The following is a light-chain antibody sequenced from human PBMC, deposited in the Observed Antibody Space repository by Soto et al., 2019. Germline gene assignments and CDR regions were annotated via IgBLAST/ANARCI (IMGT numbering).Light chain of an antibody. CDR1: QSVDSN. J-gene: IGKJ4*01. CDR2: DAS. Sequence: EIVLTQSPDTLSLSPGERATLSCRASQSVDSNLAWYQQKPGLAPRLLIYDASSRATGIPDRFSGSGSGTDFTLTISRLEPEDFAVYYCQQYGSSLTFGGGTKVDIK. V-gene: IGKV3D-20*01. CDR3: QQYGSSLT.